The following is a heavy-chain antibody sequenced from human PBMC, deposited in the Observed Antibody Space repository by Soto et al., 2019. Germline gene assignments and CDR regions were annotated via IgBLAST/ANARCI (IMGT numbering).Heavy chain of an antibody. V-gene: IGHV3-7*03. Sequence: SGGTLRLSCTASGINFNGYWMSWVRQAPGQGLEWVANRKEDGSSKYYVDSVKGRFTISRDNAKNSLYLQMNSLRAEDTALHYCASESWYVFDHWGQGTLVTVSS. CDR1: GINFNGYW. CDR2: RKEDGSSK. D-gene: IGHD6-13*01. J-gene: IGHJ4*02. CDR3: ASESWYVFDH.